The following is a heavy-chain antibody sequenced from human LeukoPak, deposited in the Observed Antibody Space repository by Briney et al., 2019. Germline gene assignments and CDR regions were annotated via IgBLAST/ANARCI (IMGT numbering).Heavy chain of an antibody. CDR1: GFTFSNSG. D-gene: IGHD2-15*01. CDR2: ISGNGGST. V-gene: IGHV3-23*01. J-gene: IGHJ4*02. CDR3: ASQVALGY. Sequence: GGSLRLSCAASGFTFSNSGMSWVRQAPGKGLEWVSGISGNGGSTYYADSVKGRFTISRDDSKNTLCLQMNSLRPEDTALYYCASQVALGYWGQGTLVTVSS.